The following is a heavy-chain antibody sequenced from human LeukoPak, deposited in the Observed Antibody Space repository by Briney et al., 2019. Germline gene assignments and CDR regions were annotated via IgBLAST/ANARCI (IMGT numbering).Heavy chain of an antibody. Sequence: GGSLRLSCAASGFTFSDYYMSWIRQAPGKGLEWVSHISSSGSTIYYADSVKGRFTISRDNAKNSLYLQMNSLRAEDTAVYYCASCHTAMVISDYWGQGTLVTVSS. J-gene: IGHJ4*02. V-gene: IGHV3-11*01. D-gene: IGHD5-18*01. CDR2: ISSSGSTI. CDR1: GFTFSDYY. CDR3: ASCHTAMVISDY.